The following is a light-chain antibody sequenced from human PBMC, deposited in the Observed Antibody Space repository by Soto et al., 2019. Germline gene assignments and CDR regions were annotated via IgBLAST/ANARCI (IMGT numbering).Light chain of an antibody. CDR2: KAS. J-gene: IGKJ1*01. Sequence: DIQMTQSPSTLSASVGDRVTITCRASQSISSWLAWYQQKPGKDPKLLIYKASSLESGVPSRFSGSGSGTELTVNISSMQPDDFATYYSQQDNSFPTFGQGTKVEIK. V-gene: IGKV1-5*03. CDR3: QQDNSFPT. CDR1: QSISSW.